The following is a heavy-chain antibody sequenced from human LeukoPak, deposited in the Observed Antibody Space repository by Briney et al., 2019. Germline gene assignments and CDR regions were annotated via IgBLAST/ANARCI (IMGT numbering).Heavy chain of an antibody. V-gene: IGHV4-59*01. CDR3: ARGSGPYYDYVWGSYRPYFDY. CDR2: IYYSGGT. J-gene: IGHJ4*02. CDR1: GGSISSYY. D-gene: IGHD3-16*02. Sequence: SETLSLTCTVSGGSISSYYWSWIRQPPGKGLEWIGYIYYSGGTNYNPSLKSRVTISVDTSKNKLSLKLSSVTAADTAVYYCARGSGPYYDYVWGSYRPYFDYWGQGTLVTVSS.